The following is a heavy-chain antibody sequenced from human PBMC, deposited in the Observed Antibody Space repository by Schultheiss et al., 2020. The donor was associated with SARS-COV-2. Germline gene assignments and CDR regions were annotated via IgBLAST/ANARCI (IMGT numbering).Heavy chain of an antibody. CDR3: ARAPLETVTSDDAFDI. J-gene: IGHJ3*02. CDR2: IDYSGRN. CDR1: GGSIRSGESY. V-gene: IGHV4-30-4*01. Sequence: SETLSLTCTVSGGSIRSGESYWSWIRQSPGKGLEWIGYIDYSGRNFYNPSLKSRLTISVDRSKNHFSLKLSSVTAADTAVYYCARAPLETVTSDDAFDIWGQGTMVTVSS. D-gene: IGHD4-11*01.